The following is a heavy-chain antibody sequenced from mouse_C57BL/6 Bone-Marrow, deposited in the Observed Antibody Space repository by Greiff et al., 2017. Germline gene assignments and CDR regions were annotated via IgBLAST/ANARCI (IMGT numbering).Heavy chain of an antibody. V-gene: IGHV1-26*01. CDR3: ARSEPGLWFAY. CDR1: GYTFTDYY. Sequence: EVQLQQSGPELVKPGASVKISCKASGYTFTDYYMNWVKQSHGKSLEWIGDINPNNGGTSYNQKFKGKATLTVDKSSSTAYMELRSLTSEDSAVYYCARSEPGLWFAYWGQGTLVTVSA. J-gene: IGHJ3*01. CDR2: INPNNGGT.